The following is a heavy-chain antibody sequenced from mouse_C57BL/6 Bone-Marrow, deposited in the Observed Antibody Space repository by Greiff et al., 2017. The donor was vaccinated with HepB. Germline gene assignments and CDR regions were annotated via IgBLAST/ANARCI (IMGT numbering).Heavy chain of an antibody. V-gene: IGHV2-9-1*01. CDR2: IWTGGGT. CDR1: GFSLTSYA. D-gene: IGHD2-1*01. Sequence: QVQLNESGPGLVAPSQSLSITCTVSGFSLTSYAISWVRQPPGKGLEWLGVIWTGGGTNYNSALKSRLSISKDNSKSQVFLKMNSLQTDDTARYYCAKIYYGNYGYFDYWGQGTTLTVSS. CDR3: AKIYYGNYGYFDY. J-gene: IGHJ2*01.